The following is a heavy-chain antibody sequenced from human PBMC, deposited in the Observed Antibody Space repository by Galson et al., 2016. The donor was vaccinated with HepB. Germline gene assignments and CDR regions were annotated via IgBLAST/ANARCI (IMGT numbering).Heavy chain of an antibody. V-gene: IGHV3-33*01. J-gene: IGHJ5*02. CDR2: IWSDGSKK. Sequence: SLRLSCAASGFIFSTYGMHWVRQAPGKGLEWVAVIWSDGSKKYYADSVKGRFTISRDNSKNTVYLQMNSLRAEDTAVYYCTRAEDTAQGSWFDPWGQGTLVTVSS. CDR1: GFIFSTYG. CDR3: TRAEDTAQGSWFDP. D-gene: IGHD5-18*01.